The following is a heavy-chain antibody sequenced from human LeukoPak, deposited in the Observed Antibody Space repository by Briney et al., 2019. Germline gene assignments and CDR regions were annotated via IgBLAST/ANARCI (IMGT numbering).Heavy chain of an antibody. D-gene: IGHD1-7*01. CDR2: IYHSGST. Sequence: SETLSLTCTVSGYSISSGYYWGWIRQPPGKGLEWIGSIYHSGSTYYNPSLKSRVTISVDTSKNQFSLKLSSVTAADTAVYYCARAMGGTGTTAFDYWGQGTLVTVSS. V-gene: IGHV4-38-2*02. CDR1: GYSISSGYY. CDR3: ARAMGGTGTTAFDY. J-gene: IGHJ4*02.